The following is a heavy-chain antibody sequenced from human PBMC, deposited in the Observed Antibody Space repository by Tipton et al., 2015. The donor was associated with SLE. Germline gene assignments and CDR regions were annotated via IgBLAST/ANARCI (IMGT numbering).Heavy chain of an antibody. D-gene: IGHD2-21*02. CDR3: ATVTLAMTQDFFDP. J-gene: IGHJ5*02. CDR1: GDPIGGGSYY. Sequence: TLSLTCTVSGDPIGGGSYYRNWVRQPAGEGLGWVGRISTSGTTTYNPSLKSRVSILIDRAKNHFSLKLSSVTAADTAIYYCATVTLAMTQDFFDPWGQGTLLTVSS. CDR2: ISTSGTT. V-gene: IGHV4-61*02.